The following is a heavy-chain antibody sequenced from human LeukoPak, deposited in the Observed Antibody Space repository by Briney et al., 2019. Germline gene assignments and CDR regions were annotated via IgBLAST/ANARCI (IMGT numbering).Heavy chain of an antibody. V-gene: IGHV3-74*01. CDR2: INTDGSIT. CDR3: TRDTFGPDDH. J-gene: IGHJ5*02. D-gene: IGHD3-16*01. Sequence: GGSLRLSCAASGFVFSSYWMHWVRQVPGKGLVWVSRINTDGSITNYADSVRGRFTISRDNAKRTLFLQMNSLRAEDTAVYYCTRDTFGPDDHWGQGTLVTVSS. CDR1: GFVFSSYW.